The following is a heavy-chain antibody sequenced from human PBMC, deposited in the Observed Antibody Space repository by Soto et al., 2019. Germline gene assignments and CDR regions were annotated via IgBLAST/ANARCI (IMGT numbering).Heavy chain of an antibody. J-gene: IGHJ4*02. CDR3: ARGSGIVALPGELEDVTYAY. CDR1: GQSFSGHS. CDR2: INESGST. D-gene: IGHD1-1*01. Sequence: QVQLQQWGAGLVKPSETLSLSCAVYGQSFSGHSWAWIRQPPGKGLEWIGEINESGSTYYNPSLKSRVTISTDTSKNQFSLKLSSVSAADTAAYFCARGSGIVALPGELEDVTYAYWGQGTLVNVSS. V-gene: IGHV4-34*01.